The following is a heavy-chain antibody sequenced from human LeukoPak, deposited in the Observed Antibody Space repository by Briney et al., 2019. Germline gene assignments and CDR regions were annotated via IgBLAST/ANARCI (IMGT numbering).Heavy chain of an antibody. CDR1: GFTFSSYG. V-gene: IGHV3-30*02. Sequence: GGSLRLTCAASGFTFSSYGMHWVRQAPGKGLEWVAFIRYDGSNKYYADSVKGRFTTSRDNSKNTLYLQMNSLRAEDTAVYYCANPITMIYWGQGTLVTVSS. CDR2: IRYDGSNK. J-gene: IGHJ4*02. D-gene: IGHD3-22*01. CDR3: ANPITMIY.